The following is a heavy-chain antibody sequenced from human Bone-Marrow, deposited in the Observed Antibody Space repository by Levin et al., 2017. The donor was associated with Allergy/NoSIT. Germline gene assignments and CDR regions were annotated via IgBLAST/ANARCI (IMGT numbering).Heavy chain of an antibody. D-gene: IGHD6-19*01. CDR1: GFTFSSYS. Sequence: GGSLRLSCAASGFTFSSYSMNWVRQAPGKGLEWVSSISSSSYIYYADSVKGRFTISRDNAKNSLYLQMNSLRAEDTAVYYCARSRVRVAVAGTNEPHYYYYYGMDVWGQGTTVTVSS. CDR2: ISSSSYI. CDR3: ARSRVRVAVAGTNEPHYYYYYGMDV. V-gene: IGHV3-21*01. J-gene: IGHJ6*02.